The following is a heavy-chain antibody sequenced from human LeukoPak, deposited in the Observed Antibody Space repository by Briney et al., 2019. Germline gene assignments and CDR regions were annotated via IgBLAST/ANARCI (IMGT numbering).Heavy chain of an antibody. D-gene: IGHD6-13*01. V-gene: IGHV4-59*01. CDR1: GGSISSYY. J-gene: IGHJ5*02. CDR3: AREVIAAAGSSWFDP. Sequence: PSETLSLTCTVSGGSISSYYWSWIRQPPGKGLEWIGYIYYSGSTNYNPSLKSRVTISVDTSKNQFSPKLSSVTAADTAVYYCAREVIAAAGSSWFDPWGQGTLVTVSS. CDR2: IYYSGST.